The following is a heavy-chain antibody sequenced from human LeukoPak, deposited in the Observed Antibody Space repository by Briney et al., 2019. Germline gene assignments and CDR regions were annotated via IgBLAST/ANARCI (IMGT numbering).Heavy chain of an antibody. CDR2: INHSGST. Sequence: SETLSPTCAVYGGSFSGYYWSWIRQPPGKGLEWIGEINHSGSTNYNPSLKSRVTISVDTSKNQFSLKLSSVTAADTAVYYCARLGYYGSGSYFGVDFDYWGQGTLVTVSS. J-gene: IGHJ4*02. V-gene: IGHV4-34*01. CDR3: ARLGYYGSGSYFGVDFDY. CDR1: GGSFSGYY. D-gene: IGHD3-10*01.